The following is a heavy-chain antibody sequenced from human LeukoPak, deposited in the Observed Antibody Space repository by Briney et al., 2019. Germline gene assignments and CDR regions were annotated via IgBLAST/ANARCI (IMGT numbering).Heavy chain of an antibody. CDR2: IYYSGST. CDR3: ARQSRIVVVVAAHLWFDP. CDR1: GGSTSSSSYY. V-gene: IGHV4-39*01. D-gene: IGHD2-15*01. J-gene: IGHJ5*02. Sequence: SETLSLPCTVSGGSTSSSSYYWGWIRQPPGKGLEWIGSIYYSGSTYYNPSLKSRVTISVDTSKNQFSLKLSSVTAADTAVYYCARQSRIVVVVAAHLWFDPWGQGTLVTVSS.